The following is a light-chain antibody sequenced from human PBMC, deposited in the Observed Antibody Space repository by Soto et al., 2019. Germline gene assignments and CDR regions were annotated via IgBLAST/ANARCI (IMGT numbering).Light chain of an antibody. CDR1: QSVSIN. Sequence: EIVVTQSPATLSVSPGEGATLSCRASQSVSINLAWYQQKPGQAPRLLIYGASTRATGIPARFSGSGSGTEFTLPVSGLQYEDVAVYYCQQYNNWPWTFGQGNKVEIQ. J-gene: IGKJ1*01. V-gene: IGKV3-15*01. CDR3: QQYNNWPWT. CDR2: GAS.